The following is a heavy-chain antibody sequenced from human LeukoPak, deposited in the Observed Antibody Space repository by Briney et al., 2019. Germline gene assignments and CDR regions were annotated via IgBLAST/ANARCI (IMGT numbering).Heavy chain of an antibody. CDR3: AKVGNIVVVVAARSYFDY. V-gene: IGHV4-59*01. CDR1: GGSISSYY. CDR2: IYYSGST. Sequence: SETLSLTCTVSGGSISSYYWSWIRQPPGKGLEWIGYIYYSGSTNYNPSLKSRVTISVDTSKNQFSLKLSSVTAADTAVYYCAKVGNIVVVVAARSYFDYWGQGTLVTVSS. D-gene: IGHD2-15*01. J-gene: IGHJ4*02.